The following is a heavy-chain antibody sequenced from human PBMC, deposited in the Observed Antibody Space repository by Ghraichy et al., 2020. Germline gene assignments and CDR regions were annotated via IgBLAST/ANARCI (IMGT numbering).Heavy chain of an antibody. CDR3: ARVDRDTAMAATRPDY. CDR2: ISYDGSNK. CDR1: GFTFSSYA. V-gene: IGHV3-30*04. Sequence: GGSLRLSCAASGFTFSSYAMHWVRQAPGKGLEWVAVISYDGSNKYYADSVKGRFTISRDNSKNTLYLQMNSLRAEDTAVYYCARVDRDTAMAATRPDYWGQGTLVTVSS. J-gene: IGHJ4*02. D-gene: IGHD5-18*01.